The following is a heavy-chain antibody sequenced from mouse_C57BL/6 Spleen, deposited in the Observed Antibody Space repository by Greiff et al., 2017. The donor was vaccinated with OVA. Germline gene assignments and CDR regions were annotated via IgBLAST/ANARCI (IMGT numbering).Heavy chain of an antibody. CDR2: IRNKANNHAT. Sequence: EVKVEESGGGLVQPGGSMKLSCAASGFTFSDAWMDWVRQSPEQGLEWVAEIRNKANNHATYYAVSVKGRFTISRDDSKSSVYLQKNILRAEDTGVYYCTHRYYYCGSSGSYFDGWGQGTTLTVSS. CDR3: THRYYYCGSSGSYFDG. V-gene: IGHV6-6*01. CDR1: GFTFSDAW. D-gene: IGHD1-1*01. J-gene: IGHJ2*01.